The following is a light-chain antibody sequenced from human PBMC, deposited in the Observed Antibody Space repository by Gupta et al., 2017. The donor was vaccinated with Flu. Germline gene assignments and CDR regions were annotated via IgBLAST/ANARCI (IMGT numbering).Light chain of an antibody. Sequence: QSVLTQPPSASGAPGQRVTLSCSGSSSNIGSNYVYWYQQLPGTAPKILIYRNDQRPSGVPDRFSGSKSGTSASLVIRGLRSEDEADYYCGAWDDDLSGPNWGFGGGTKLTVL. J-gene: IGLJ3*02. CDR1: SSNIGSNY. CDR2: RND. V-gene: IGLV1-47*01. CDR3: GAWDDDLSGPNWG.